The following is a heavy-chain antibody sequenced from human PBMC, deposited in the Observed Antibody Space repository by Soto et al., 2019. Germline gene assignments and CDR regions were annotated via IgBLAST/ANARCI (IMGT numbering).Heavy chain of an antibody. CDR3: SSSSRYYYYYMDV. CDR1: GSSLSNARMG. J-gene: IGHJ6*03. Sequence: SGPTLVNPTETLTLTCTVSGSSLSNARMGVSWIRQPPGKALEWLAHIFSNDEKSYSTSLKSRLTISKNQFSLKLSSVTAADTAVYYCARLYSSSSRYYYYYMDVWGKGTTVTVSS. D-gene: IGHD6-6*01. CDR2: IFSNDEK. V-gene: IGHV2-26*01.